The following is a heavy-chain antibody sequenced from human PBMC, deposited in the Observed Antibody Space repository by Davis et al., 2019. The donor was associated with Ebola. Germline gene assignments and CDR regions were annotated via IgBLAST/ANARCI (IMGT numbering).Heavy chain of an antibody. CDR3: ARVCRDGYNYFDY. D-gene: IGHD5-24*01. CDR1: GFTFSSYW. J-gene: IGHJ4*02. CDR2: INSDGSST. Sequence: GESLKISCAASGFTFSSYWMHWVRQAPGKGLVWVSRINSDGSSTSYADSVKGRFTISRDNAKNTLYLQMNSLRAEDTAVYYCARVCRDGYNYFDYWGQGTLVTVSS. V-gene: IGHV3-74*01.